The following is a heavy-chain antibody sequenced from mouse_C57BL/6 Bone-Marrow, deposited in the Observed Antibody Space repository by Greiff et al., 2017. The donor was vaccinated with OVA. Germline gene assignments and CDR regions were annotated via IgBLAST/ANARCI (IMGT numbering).Heavy chain of an antibody. J-gene: IGHJ3*01. CDR3: ARQYGPWFAY. V-gene: IGHV1-81*01. CDR2: IYPRSGNT. D-gene: IGHD1-1*02. Sequence: QVQLKESGAELARPGASVKLSCKASGYTFTSYGISWVKQRTGQGLEWIGEIYPRSGNTYYNEKFKGKATLTADKSSSTAYMELRSLTSEDSAVYFCARQYGPWFAYWGQGTLVTVSA. CDR1: GYTFTSYG.